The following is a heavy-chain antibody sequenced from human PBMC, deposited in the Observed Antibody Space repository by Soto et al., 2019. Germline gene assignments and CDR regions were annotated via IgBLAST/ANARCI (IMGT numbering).Heavy chain of an antibody. CDR3: ARGIGLQWLGGYYFDY. CDR1: GGSVSSGSYY. V-gene: IGHV4-61*01. CDR2: IYYSGST. J-gene: IGHJ4*02. D-gene: IGHD6-19*01. Sequence: QVQLQESGPGLVKPSETLSLTCTVSGGSVSSGSYYWSWIRQPPGKGLEWIGYIYYSGSTNYNPYLNSRVTISVDTSKNQFSLKLSSVTAADTAVYYCARGIGLQWLGGYYFDYWGQGTLVTVSS.